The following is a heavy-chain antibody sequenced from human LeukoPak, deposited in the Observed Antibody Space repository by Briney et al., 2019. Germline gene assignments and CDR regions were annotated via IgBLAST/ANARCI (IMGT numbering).Heavy chain of an antibody. CDR3: ARDRRGFYGMDV. CDR2: INPNSGGT. CDR1: GYTLTDYY. V-gene: IGHV1-2*02. J-gene: IGHJ6*02. D-gene: IGHD3-10*01. Sequence: ASVKVSCRASGYTLTDYYIHWVRQAPGQGLEWMGWINPNSGGTHYAQNFQGRVTMTRDTSISTAYMELSRLRSDDTAFYYCARDRRGFYGMDVWGQGTTFIVSS.